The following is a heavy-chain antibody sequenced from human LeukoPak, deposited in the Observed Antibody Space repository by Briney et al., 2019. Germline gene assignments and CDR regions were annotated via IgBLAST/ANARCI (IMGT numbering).Heavy chain of an antibody. CDR1: GYRLSSYW. Sequence: GALLLISCTGSGYRLSSYWSGFVRPLAGSRLESRGIIYPGDSNTRYSPSFQGQVTISADKAINTAYLQWSSLKASDTAMYYYARTHTNMASCFDYWGQGSLVTVSS. D-gene: IGHD5-18*01. J-gene: IGHJ4*02. CDR3: ARTHTNMASCFDY. V-gene: IGHV5-51*03. CDR2: IYPGDSNT.